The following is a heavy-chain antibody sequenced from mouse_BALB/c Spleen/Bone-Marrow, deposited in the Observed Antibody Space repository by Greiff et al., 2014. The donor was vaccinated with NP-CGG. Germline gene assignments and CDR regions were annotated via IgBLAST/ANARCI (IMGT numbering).Heavy chain of an antibody. Sequence: DVKLVESGGDLVKPGGSLKLSCAASGFTFSSYGMSWVRQTPDKRLEWVATISSGGTNTYYPDSVKGRFTISRDNAKNTLYLQMSSLKSEDTAMYYYTRRGIYDERTAMDYWGQGTSVTVSS. J-gene: IGHJ4*01. D-gene: IGHD2-12*01. CDR3: TRRGIYDERTAMDY. V-gene: IGHV5-6*02. CDR1: GFTFSSYG. CDR2: ISSGGTNT.